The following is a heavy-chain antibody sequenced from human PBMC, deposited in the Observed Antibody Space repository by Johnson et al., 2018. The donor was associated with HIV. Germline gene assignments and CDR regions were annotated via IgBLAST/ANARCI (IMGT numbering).Heavy chain of an antibody. Sequence: HWVRQAPGKGLEWVAVVWYDGSNKYSADSVRGRFTISRDNSKNTLYLQMNSLRAEDTAMYYCAKSGPRGGNPSAFDVWGQGTMVTVSS. CDR3: AKSGPRGGNPSAFDV. V-gene: IGHV3-33*06. J-gene: IGHJ3*01. D-gene: IGHD4-23*01. CDR2: VWYDGSNK.